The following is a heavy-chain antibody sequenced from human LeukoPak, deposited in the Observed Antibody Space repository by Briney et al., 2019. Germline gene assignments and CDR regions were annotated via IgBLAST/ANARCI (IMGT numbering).Heavy chain of an antibody. CDR1: GYTFTGYY. Sequence: ASAKVSCKASGYTFTGYYMHWVRQAPGQGLEWMGWINPNSGGTNYAQKFQGRVTMTRDTSISTAYMELSRLTSDDTAVYYCARVSGGATFYYYYYTDVWGKGTTVTVSS. D-gene: IGHD1-26*01. CDR3: ARVSGGATFYYYYYTDV. J-gene: IGHJ6*03. CDR2: INPNSGGT. V-gene: IGHV1-2*02.